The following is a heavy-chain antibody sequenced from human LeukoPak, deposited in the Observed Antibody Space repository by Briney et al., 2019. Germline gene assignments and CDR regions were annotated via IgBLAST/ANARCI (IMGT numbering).Heavy chain of an antibody. D-gene: IGHD3-22*01. Sequence: SGTLSLTCAVSGDYISSSSYYWGWIRQSPGTGLEWIGDIYHSGRTYYNPSPKSRVAISIDPSKNQFSLELRSMTAADTAVFYCARRRYYDSTGYFEWGRGTLVTVSS. CDR3: ARRRYYDSTGYFE. CDR2: IYHSGRT. CDR1: GDYISSSSYY. V-gene: IGHV4-39*01. J-gene: IGHJ1*01.